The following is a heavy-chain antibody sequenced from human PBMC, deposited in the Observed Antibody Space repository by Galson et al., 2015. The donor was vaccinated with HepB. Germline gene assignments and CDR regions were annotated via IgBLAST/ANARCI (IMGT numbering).Heavy chain of an antibody. CDR3: ARGDSYDSSGYYYVFDY. V-gene: IGHV1-2*02. J-gene: IGHJ4*02. D-gene: IGHD3-22*01. CDR2: INPNSGGT. Sequence: SVKVSCKASGHTFTGYYMHWVRQAPGQGLEWMGWINPNSGGTNYAQKFQGRVTMTRDTSISTAYMELSRLRSDDTAVYYCARGDSYDSSGYYYVFDYWGQGTLDTVSS. CDR1: GHTFTGYY.